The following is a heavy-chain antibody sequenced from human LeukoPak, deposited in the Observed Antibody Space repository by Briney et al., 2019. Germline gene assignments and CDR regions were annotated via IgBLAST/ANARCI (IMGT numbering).Heavy chain of an antibody. J-gene: IGHJ3*02. D-gene: IGHD3-10*01. Sequence: GGSLRLSCAASGFIFSQYSINWVRQAPGKGLEWVSHIRSTGDTFYADSVKGRFTISRDNVKNSLYLQMNTLRDEDTAVYFCARDRYGSGTSPDSFDIWGQGTMVTVSS. CDR2: IRSTGDT. CDR3: ARDRYGSGTSPDSFDI. V-gene: IGHV3-48*02. CDR1: GFIFSQYS.